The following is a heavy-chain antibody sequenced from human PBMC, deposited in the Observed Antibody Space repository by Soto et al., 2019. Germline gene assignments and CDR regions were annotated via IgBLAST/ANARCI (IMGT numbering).Heavy chain of an antibody. Sequence: QVQLVESGGGVVQPGRSLRLSCAASGFTFSSYGMHWVRQAPGKGLEWVAIISYDGSNEYYADSVKGRFTISRDNSKNTLYLHMNSLRPEDTAMYYCAKDDQTLLYGPNFFDYWGQGTLVTDSS. CDR3: AKDDQTLLYGPNFFDY. D-gene: IGHD2-2*02. CDR1: GFTFSSYG. V-gene: IGHV3-30*18. J-gene: IGHJ4*02. CDR2: ISYDGSNE.